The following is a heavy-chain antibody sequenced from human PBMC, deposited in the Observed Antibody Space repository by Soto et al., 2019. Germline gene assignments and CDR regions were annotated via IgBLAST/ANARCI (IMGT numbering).Heavy chain of an antibody. V-gene: IGHV3-30*18. CDR2: ISYDGSNK. CDR1: GFTFSSYG. CDR3: AKTIFYRAIFGGVDP. Sequence: PGGSLRLSCAASGFTFSSYGMHWVRQAPGKGLEWVAVISYDGSNKYYADSVKGRFTISRDNSKNTLYLQMNSLRAEDTAVYYCAKTIFYRAIFGGVDPWGQGTLVTSPQ. J-gene: IGHJ5*02. D-gene: IGHD3-3*01.